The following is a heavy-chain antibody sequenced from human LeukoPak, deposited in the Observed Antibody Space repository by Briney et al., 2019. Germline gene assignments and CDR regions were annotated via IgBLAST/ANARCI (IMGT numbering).Heavy chain of an antibody. V-gene: IGHV3-30*18. D-gene: IGHD6-13*01. Sequence: GGSLRLSCAASGFTFSSYGMHWVRQAPGKGLEWVAVISYDGSNKYYADSVKGRFTISRDNSKNTLYLQMNSLRAEDTAVYYCAKDSAAVTRVYYYYGMDVWGQGTTVTVSS. CDR1: GFTFSSYG. J-gene: IGHJ6*02. CDR3: AKDSAAVTRVYYYYGMDV. CDR2: ISYDGSNK.